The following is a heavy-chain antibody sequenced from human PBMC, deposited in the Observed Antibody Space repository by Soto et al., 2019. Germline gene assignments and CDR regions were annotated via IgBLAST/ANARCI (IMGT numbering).Heavy chain of an antibody. V-gene: IGHV1-2*04. CDR2: INPNSGGT. CDR3: ARDGPLYNWNDEYYYYGMDV. CDR1: GYTFTGYY. Sequence: ASVKVSCKASGYTFTGYYMHWVRQAPGQGLEWMGWINPNSGGTNYAQKFQGWVNMTRDTSISTAYMELSRLRSDDTAVYYCARDGPLYNWNDEYYYYGMDVWGQGTTVTVSS. J-gene: IGHJ6*02. D-gene: IGHD1-1*01.